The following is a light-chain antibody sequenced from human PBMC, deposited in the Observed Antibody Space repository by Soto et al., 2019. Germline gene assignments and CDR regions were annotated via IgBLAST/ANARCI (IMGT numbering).Light chain of an antibody. CDR1: SSDVGGYNY. J-gene: IGLJ2*01. CDR2: EVN. V-gene: IGLV2-8*01. CDR3: SSYAGSRIVV. Sequence: QLVLTQPPSASGSPGQSVTISCTGTSSDVGGYNYVSWYQQHPGKAPKLMISEVNKRPSGVPDRFSGSKSGNTASLTVSGLQAEDEADYYCSSYAGSRIVVFGGGTQLTVL.